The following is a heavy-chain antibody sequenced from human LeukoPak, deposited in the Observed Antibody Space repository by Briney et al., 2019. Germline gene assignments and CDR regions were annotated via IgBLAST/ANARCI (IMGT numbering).Heavy chain of an antibody. CDR1: GGSISSHY. CDR2: IYYSGST. J-gene: IGHJ3*02. V-gene: IGHV4-39*07. CDR3: ARDRPNYSAFDI. D-gene: IGHD4/OR15-4a*01. Sequence: SETLSLTCTVSGGSISSHYWSWIRQPPGKGLEWIGSIYYSGSTYYNPSLKSRVTISVDTSKNQFSLKLSSVTAADTAVYYCARDRPNYSAFDIWGQGTMVTVSS.